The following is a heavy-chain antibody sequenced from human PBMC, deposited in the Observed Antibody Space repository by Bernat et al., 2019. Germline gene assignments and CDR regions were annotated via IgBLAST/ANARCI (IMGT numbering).Heavy chain of an antibody. D-gene: IGHD3-3*01. J-gene: IGHJ4*02. CDR1: GLTFSSYA. CDR2: LSGSGGTA. CDR3: AKRRNDFWSGHYFDY. V-gene: IGHV3-23*04. Sequence: EVQLVESGGGLVQPGGSLRLSCAASGLTFSSYAMNWVRQAPGKGLECVSALSGSGGTAYYADSVKGRFTISKDKSKNILYLQMNSLRAEETAVYYCAKRRNDFWSGHYFDYWGQGALVTVS.